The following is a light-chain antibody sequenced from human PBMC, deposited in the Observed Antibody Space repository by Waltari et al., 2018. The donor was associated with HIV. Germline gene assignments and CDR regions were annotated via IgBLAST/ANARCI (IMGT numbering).Light chain of an antibody. V-gene: IGKV1-33*01. CDR1: QDISSY. J-gene: IGKJ3*01. CDR2: DAS. Sequence: DIQMPQSPSSLSASVGDRVTITCQASQDISSYLNWYQQKPGKAPKLLIYDASDLETGVPSRFSGSGSGTHFTFTISSLQPADIATYYCQQYDNVPVTFGPGTKVEIK. CDR3: QQYDNVPVT.